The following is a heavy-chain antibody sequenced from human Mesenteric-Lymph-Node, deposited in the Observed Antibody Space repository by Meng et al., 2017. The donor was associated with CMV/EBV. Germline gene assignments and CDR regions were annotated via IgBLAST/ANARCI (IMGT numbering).Heavy chain of an antibody. D-gene: IGHD6-6*01. V-gene: IGHV4-31*02. CDR1: GGSISSGGYY. Sequence: SGGSISSGGYYWSWIRQHPGKGLEWIGYIYYSGSTYYNPSLKSRVTISVDTSKNQFSLKLSSVTAADTAVYYCARASAQLGSRWFDPWGQGTLVTVSS. CDR2: IYYSGST. J-gene: IGHJ5*02. CDR3: ARASAQLGSRWFDP.